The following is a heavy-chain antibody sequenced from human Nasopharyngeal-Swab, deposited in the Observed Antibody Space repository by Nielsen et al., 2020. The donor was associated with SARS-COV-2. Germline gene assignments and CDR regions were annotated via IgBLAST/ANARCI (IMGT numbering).Heavy chain of an antibody. CDR3: ARDQVPHVLLYFGHMDV. D-gene: IGHD3-9*01. CDR1: GFNFNNYG. V-gene: IGHV3-30*03. CDR2: ISYEGSIK. Sequence: GESLKISCAASGFNFNNYGMHWVRQAPGKGLEWVALISYEGSIKHYADFVEGRFTISRDSSKNTLFLQMNSLRAEDTAVYYCARDQVPHVLLYFGHMDVWGQGTTVTVSS. J-gene: IGHJ6*02.